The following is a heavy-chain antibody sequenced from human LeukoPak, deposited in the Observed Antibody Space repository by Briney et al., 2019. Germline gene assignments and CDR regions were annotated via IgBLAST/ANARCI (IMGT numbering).Heavy chain of an antibody. Sequence: PGGSLRLSCAASGFTFSNAWMTWVRQAPGQGLEWVGRIKSKTDGATTDYAATVKGRFIISRDDSKRMLYLQMNSLKTEDTAMYYCALEFGQATDYWGQGTLVTVSS. J-gene: IGHJ4*02. D-gene: IGHD3-3*01. V-gene: IGHV3-15*01. CDR2: IKSKTDGATT. CDR1: GFTFSNAW. CDR3: ALEFGQATDY.